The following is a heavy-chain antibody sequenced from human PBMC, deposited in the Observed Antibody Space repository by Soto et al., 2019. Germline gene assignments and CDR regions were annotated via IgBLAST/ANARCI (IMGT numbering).Heavy chain of an antibody. CDR3: ARHLRSSGIYGWFDP. CDR2: ISYSGST. V-gene: IGHV4-39*01. CDR1: GGSISSGYY. D-gene: IGHD3-10*01. J-gene: IGHJ5*02. Sequence: SETLSLTCTVSGGSISSGYYWGWIRQPPGKGLEWIGSISYSGSTYYNPSLKSRVTISEDTSKNQFSLKLSSVTAADTAVYSCARHLRSSGIYGWFDPWGQGTLVTVSS.